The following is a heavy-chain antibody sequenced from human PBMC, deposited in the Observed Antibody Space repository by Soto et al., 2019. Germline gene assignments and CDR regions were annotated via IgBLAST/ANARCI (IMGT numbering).Heavy chain of an antibody. D-gene: IGHD3-9*01. CDR1: GYTFTSYY. CDR3: ARTDVGYFDWQQRGYYYGMDV. CDR2: INPSGGST. Sequence: ASVKVSCKASGYTFTSYYMHWVRQAPGQGLEWMGIINPSGGSTSYAQKFQGRVTMTRDTSTSTVYMELSSLRSEDTAVYYCARTDVGYFDWQQRGYYYGMDVWGQGNTVTVSS. V-gene: IGHV1-46*01. J-gene: IGHJ6*02.